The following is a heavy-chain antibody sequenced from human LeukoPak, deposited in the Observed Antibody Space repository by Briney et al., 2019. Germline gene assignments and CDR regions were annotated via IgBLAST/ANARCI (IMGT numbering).Heavy chain of an antibody. D-gene: IGHD3-3*01. CDR2: IYHSGST. CDR3: AGLRFLEWLLGD. J-gene: IGHJ4*02. V-gene: IGHV4-38-2*02. CDR1: GYSISSAYY. Sequence: KASETLSLTCTVSGYSISSAYYWGWIRQPPGKGLEWIGSIYHSGSTYYNPSLKSRVTISVDTSKNQFSLKLSSVTAADTAVYYCAGLRFLEWLLGDWGQGTLVTVSS.